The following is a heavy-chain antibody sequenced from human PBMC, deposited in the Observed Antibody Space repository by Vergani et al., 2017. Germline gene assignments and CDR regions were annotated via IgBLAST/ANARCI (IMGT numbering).Heavy chain of an antibody. D-gene: IGHD3-22*01. Sequence: QVQLVQSGAEVKKPGSSVKVSCKASGGTFSSYAISWVRQAPGQGLEWTGGIIPIFGTANYAQKFQGRVTITADESTSTAYMELSSLRSEDTAVYYCARDHLGGRLLLHETYYYYGMDVWGQGTTVTVSS. J-gene: IGHJ6*02. CDR2: IIPIFGTA. V-gene: IGHV1-69*01. CDR3: ARDHLGGRLLLHETYYYYGMDV. CDR1: GGTFSSYA.